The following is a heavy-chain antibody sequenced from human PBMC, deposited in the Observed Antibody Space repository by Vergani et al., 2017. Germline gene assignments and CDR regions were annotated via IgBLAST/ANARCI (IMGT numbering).Heavy chain of an antibody. CDR1: GFPFSFFW. V-gene: IGHV3-7*01. Sequence: VKLVESGGGLVQPGESLRLSCTTSGFPFSFFWMSWVRQAPGQGLEWVANVKQDGSVKYYGDSVEGRFTVSRDSSSLHLEMKGLRAEDTALYYCARVRYFCSGDCHPGEYYYYMDVWGKGTTVTVTS. CDR2: VKQDGSVK. J-gene: IGHJ6*03. CDR3: ARVRYFCSGDCHPGEYYYYMDV. D-gene: IGHD3-3*01.